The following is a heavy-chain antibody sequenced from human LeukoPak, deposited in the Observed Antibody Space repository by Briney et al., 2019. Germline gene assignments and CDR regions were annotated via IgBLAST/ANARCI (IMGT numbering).Heavy chain of an antibody. Sequence: GSLRLSCAASGFTFSSYAMSWVRQAPGKGLEWVSAISGSGGSTYYADSVKGRFTISRDNSKNTLYLQMNSLRAEDTAVYYCAKVPIGRQWLILSYFDYWGQGTLVTVSS. J-gene: IGHJ4*02. D-gene: IGHD6-19*01. CDR3: AKVPIGRQWLILSYFDY. CDR1: GFTFSSYA. CDR2: ISGSGGST. V-gene: IGHV3-23*01.